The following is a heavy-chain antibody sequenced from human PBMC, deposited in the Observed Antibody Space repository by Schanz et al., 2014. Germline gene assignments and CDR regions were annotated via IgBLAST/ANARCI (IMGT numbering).Heavy chain of an antibody. CDR2: ISAYNGHT. CDR3: ARDGEAAAGCDY. CDR1: GYTFTSYG. Sequence: QGQLVQSGAEVKKPGASVKVSCKASGYTFTSYGITWVRQAPGQGLEWMGWISAYNGHTTYAQKFQGRVIMTEDTSTDTAYVELSRLTSEDTGVYYCARDGEAAAGCDYWGQGTLVTVSS. V-gene: IGHV1-18*01. D-gene: IGHD6-13*01. J-gene: IGHJ4*02.